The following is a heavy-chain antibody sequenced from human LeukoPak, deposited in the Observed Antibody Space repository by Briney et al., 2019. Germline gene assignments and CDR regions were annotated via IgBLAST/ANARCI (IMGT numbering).Heavy chain of an antibody. CDR1: GGSFNLYY. J-gene: IGHJ6*03. Sequence: PSETLSLTCSVYGGSFNLYYWGWIRQTPGKGLEWIGEINPSGRTNYNPSLKSRVTTSIDTSKNQFSLSLSSLTAADTAVYYCARRWNYGTDYYMDVWGKGTWSPSP. D-gene: IGHD1-7*01. V-gene: IGHV4-34*01. CDR2: INPSGRT. CDR3: ARRWNYGTDYYMDV.